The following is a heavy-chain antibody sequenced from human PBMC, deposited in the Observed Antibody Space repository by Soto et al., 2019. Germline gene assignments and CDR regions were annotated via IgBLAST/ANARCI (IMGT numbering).Heavy chain of an antibody. CDR1: GFTFSNFA. J-gene: IGHJ2*01. CDR3: AKGAGYCSGGNCYSSQRDWYFDL. D-gene: IGHD2-21*02. V-gene: IGHV3-23*01. Sequence: GGSLRLSCEASGFTFSNFAMSWVRQAPGEGLNWVSTISINGGSTYYADSVEGRFTISRDNSKNTLYLQMDTLRAEDTSVYFCAKGAGYCSGGNCYSSQRDWYFDLWGRGSLVTVSS. CDR2: ISINGGST.